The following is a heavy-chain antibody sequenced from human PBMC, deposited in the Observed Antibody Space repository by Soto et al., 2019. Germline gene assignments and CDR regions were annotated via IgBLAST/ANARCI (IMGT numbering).Heavy chain of an antibody. CDR1: GYTLTELS. D-gene: IGHD6-13*01. V-gene: IGHV1-24*01. Sequence: VASVKVSCKVSGYTLTELSMHWVRQAPGKGLEWMGGFDPEDGETIYAQKFQGRVTMTEDTSTDTAYMELSSLRSEDTAVYYCAKENSSSGYENYLDAFDIWGKGTRVTVS. CDR2: FDPEDGET. J-gene: IGHJ3*02. CDR3: AKENSSSGYENYLDAFDI.